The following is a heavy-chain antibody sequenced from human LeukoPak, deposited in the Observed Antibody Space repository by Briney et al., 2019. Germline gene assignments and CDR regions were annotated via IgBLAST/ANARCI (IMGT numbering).Heavy chain of an antibody. CDR3: ARQRDSGFDFDS. J-gene: IGHJ4*02. CDR1: GYSFTNYW. V-gene: IGHV5-51*01. D-gene: IGHD5-12*01. CDR2: IYPSDSDT. Sequence: GESLKISCMGSGYSFTNYWIGWVRQVPGSGLEWMGVIYPSDSDTRYSPSFQGQVTISADKPIDTAYLQCISLKASDTAMYYCARQRDSGFDFDSWGQGTLVTVSS.